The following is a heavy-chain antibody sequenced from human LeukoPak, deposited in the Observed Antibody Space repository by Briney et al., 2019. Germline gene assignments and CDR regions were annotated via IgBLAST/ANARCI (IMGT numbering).Heavy chain of an antibody. J-gene: IGHJ4*02. V-gene: IGHV3-23*01. D-gene: IGHD3-10*01. CDR2: IPDSGRST. CDR3: AKRGLYFFEY. Sequence: GGSLRLSCAASGFPFSTYAMSGVRQAPGKGLEWVSFIPDSGRSTYYADSVKGRFTISRDNSKNTLYLQMNSLRAEDTAVYYCAKRGLYFFEYWGQGTLVTVSS. CDR1: GFPFSTYA.